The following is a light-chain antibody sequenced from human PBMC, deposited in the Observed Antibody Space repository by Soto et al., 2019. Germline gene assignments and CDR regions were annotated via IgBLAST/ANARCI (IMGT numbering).Light chain of an antibody. Sequence: ETVLTQSPGTLSLSPGERATLSCRASQSVSSNLAWYQQKPGQAPRLLIYGASTRATGIPVRFSGSGSGTEFTLTISSLQSEDFAVYYCQQYNNWPPWTFGQGTKVDI. CDR3: QQYNNWPPWT. V-gene: IGKV3-15*01. CDR1: QSVSSN. CDR2: GAS. J-gene: IGKJ1*01.